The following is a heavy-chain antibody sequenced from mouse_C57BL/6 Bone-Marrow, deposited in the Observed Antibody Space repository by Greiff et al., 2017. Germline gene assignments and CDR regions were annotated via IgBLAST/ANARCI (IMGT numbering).Heavy chain of an antibody. Sequence: EVKLMESGGGLVQPGGSLSLSCAASGFTFTDYYMSWVRQPPGKALEWLGFIRNKANGYTTEYSASVKGRFTISRDNSQSILYLQMNALRAEDSATYYCARYSDYGSSYYFGYWGQGTTLTVSS. CDR2: IRNKANGYTT. D-gene: IGHD1-1*01. J-gene: IGHJ2*01. CDR1: GFTFTDYY. V-gene: IGHV7-3*01. CDR3: ARYSDYGSSYYFGY.